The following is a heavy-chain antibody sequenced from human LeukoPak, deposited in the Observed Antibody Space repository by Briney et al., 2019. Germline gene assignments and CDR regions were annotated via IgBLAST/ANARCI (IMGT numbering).Heavy chain of an antibody. CDR1: GYPISSGYY. J-gene: IGHJ6*04. CDR3: ARGYCSGGSCSYYGMDV. V-gene: IGHV4-38-2*01. D-gene: IGHD2-15*01. Sequence: SETLSLTCAVSGYPISSGYYWGWIRQPPGKGLEWIGSIYHSGSTYYNPSLKSRVTISVDTSKNQFSLKLSSVTAADTAVYYCARGYCSGGSCSYYGMDVWGKGTTVTVSS. CDR2: IYHSGST.